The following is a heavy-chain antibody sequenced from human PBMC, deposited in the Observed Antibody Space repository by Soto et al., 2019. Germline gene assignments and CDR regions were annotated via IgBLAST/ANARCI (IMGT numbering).Heavy chain of an antibody. CDR2: VYNSGST. CDR3: ARYRREAVAGYTLDN. CDR1: GGSISSNY. V-gene: IGHV4-59*01. D-gene: IGHD6-13*01. Sequence: TLSLTCTVSGGSISSNYWTWIRQPPGKGLEWIGYVYNSGSTNYNPSLKSRVTISEDTSKSQFSLKVNSMTAADTAVYYCARYRREAVAGYTLDNWGQGILVTVS. J-gene: IGHJ4*02.